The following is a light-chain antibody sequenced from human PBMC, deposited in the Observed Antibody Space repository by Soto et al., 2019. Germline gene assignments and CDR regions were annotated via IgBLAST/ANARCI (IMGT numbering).Light chain of an antibody. J-gene: IGKJ1*01. CDR1: PAIASF. CDR3: QQLNGSPWT. V-gene: IGKV1-9*01. Sequence: IQLTQSPSSLYASVGDRVTITCRASPAIASFLAWYQQKPGTAPKLLIYGASTLQSGVPSRFSGSRSGTDYTLTFASLQPEDFATYYCQQLNGSPWTFGQGTKVEIK. CDR2: GAS.